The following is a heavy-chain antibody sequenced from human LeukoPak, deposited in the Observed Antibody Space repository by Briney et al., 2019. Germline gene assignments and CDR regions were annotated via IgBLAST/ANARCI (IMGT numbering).Heavy chain of an antibody. D-gene: IGHD3-22*01. CDR2: INDSGSP. CDR1: GGPFDDYH. V-gene: IGHV4-34*01. Sequence: PSETLSLTCEVNGGPFDDYHWTWIRQSPGKGLEWIGEINDSGSPLYSPSLRSRLTISVDTSKNQFSLKLSSVTAADTAVYYCARDLVYFDSSGYRSGAFDFWGQGTMVTVSS. J-gene: IGHJ3*01. CDR3: ARDLVYFDSSGYRSGAFDF.